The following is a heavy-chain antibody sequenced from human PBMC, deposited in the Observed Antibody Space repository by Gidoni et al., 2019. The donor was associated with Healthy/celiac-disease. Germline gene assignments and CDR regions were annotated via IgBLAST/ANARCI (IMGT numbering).Heavy chain of an antibody. Sequence: QVQLVQSGAEVKKPGASVKVSCKAAGYTCTGYYMQGVRQAPGQGLEWMGWINPTSGGTNYAQKFQGRVTMTRDTSISTAYMELSRLRSDDTAVYYCARYTLVTTWGAFDIWGQGTMVTVSS. CDR1: GYTCTGYY. D-gene: IGHD3-16*01. CDR2: INPTSGGT. CDR3: ARYTLVTTWGAFDI. J-gene: IGHJ3*02. V-gene: IGHV1-2*02.